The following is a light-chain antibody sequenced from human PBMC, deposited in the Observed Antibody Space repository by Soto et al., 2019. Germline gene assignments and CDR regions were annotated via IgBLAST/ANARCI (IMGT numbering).Light chain of an antibody. Sequence: DIVMTQSPDSLAVSLGERAPINCKSSHTALYSSNNKNYLAWYQQKPGQPPKLLIYWASTRESGVPDRFSGSGSGTDFTLTISSLQAEDVAVYYCQQYYTNALTFGGGTKVGVK. CDR3: QQYYTNALT. CDR2: WAS. CDR1: HTALYSSNNKNY. J-gene: IGKJ4*01. V-gene: IGKV4-1*01.